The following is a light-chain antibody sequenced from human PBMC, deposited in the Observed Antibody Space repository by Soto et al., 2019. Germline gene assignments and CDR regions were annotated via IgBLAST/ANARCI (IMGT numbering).Light chain of an antibody. CDR2: GAS. Sequence: LTQSPGTLSLSPGEGATLSCRTSQRVDNNFVAWYQQKPGQAPRLLIYGASTRATGIPDRFSGSGFGTDFTLTISRLEPEDFAVYYCQHYGNYFTFGGGTKVDIK. CDR1: QRVDNNF. CDR3: QHYGNYFT. V-gene: IGKV3-20*01. J-gene: IGKJ4*01.